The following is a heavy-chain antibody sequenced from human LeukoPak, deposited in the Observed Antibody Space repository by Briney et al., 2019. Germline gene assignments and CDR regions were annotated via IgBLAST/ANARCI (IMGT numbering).Heavy chain of an antibody. D-gene: IGHD6-19*01. CDR3: ARDGSGWIDY. CDR2: ISYDGSNK. Sequence: GGSLRLSCAASGFTFSSYAMHWVRQAPGKGLEWVAVISYDGSNKYYADSVKGRFTISRDNSKNTLYLQMNSLRAEDTAVYYCARDGSGWIDYWGQGTLVTVSS. CDR1: GFTFSSYA. J-gene: IGHJ4*02. V-gene: IGHV3-30-3*01.